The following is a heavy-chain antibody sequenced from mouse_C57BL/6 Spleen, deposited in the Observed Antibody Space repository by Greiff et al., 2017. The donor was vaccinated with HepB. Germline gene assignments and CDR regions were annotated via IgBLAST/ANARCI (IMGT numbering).Heavy chain of an antibody. CDR1: GFSLSTSGMG. CDR2: IYWDDDK. D-gene: IGHD3-2*02. V-gene: IGHV8-12*01. CDR3: ARSPLDSSGYGYFDY. Sequence: QVTLKESGPGILQSSQTLSLTCSFSGFSLSTSGMGVSWIRQPSGKGLEWLAHIYWDDDKRYNPSLKSRLTISKDTSRNQVFLKITSVDTADTATYYCARSPLDSSGYGYFDYWGQGTTLTVSS. J-gene: IGHJ2*01.